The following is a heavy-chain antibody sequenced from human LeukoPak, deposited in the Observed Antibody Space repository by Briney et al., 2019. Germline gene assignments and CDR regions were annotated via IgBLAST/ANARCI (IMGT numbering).Heavy chain of an antibody. V-gene: IGHV3-30*02. CDR1: GFTFSDYG. CDR2: IRFDGNNK. D-gene: IGHD6-6*01. Sequence: PGGALRLSCAASGFTFSDYGMHWVRQAPGKGLEWVAFIRFDGNNKYYADSVKGRLTISRDSSKNTLYLQMNSLRAEDTAVYYCAKLPSSIDYWGQGTLVTVSS. J-gene: IGHJ4*02. CDR3: AKLPSSIDY.